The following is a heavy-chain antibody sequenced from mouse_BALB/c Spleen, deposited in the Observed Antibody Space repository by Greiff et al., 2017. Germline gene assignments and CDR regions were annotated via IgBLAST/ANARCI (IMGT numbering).Heavy chain of an antibody. CDR3: ARVQYGNYAFDY. CDR2: IWAGGST. Sequence: VKLMESGPGLVAPSQSLSITCTVSGFSLTSYGVHWVRQPPGKGLEWLGVIWAGGSTNYNSALMSRLSISKDNSKSQVFLKMNSLQTDDTAMYYCARVQYGNYAFDYWGQGTTLTVSS. D-gene: IGHD2-10*02. V-gene: IGHV2-9*02. J-gene: IGHJ2*01. CDR1: GFSLTSYG.